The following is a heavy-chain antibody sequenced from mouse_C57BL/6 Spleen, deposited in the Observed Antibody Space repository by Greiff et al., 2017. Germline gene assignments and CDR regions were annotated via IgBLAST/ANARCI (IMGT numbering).Heavy chain of an antibody. CDR2: IYPGNSDT. J-gene: IGHJ2*01. CDR3: TRERTGTQDYFDY. V-gene: IGHV1-5*01. Sequence: VKLQESGTVLARPGASVKMSCKTSGYTFTSYWMHWVQQRPGQGLEWIGAIYPGNSDTSSNQKFTGKVKLSAATSASTAYIELSSLTNEDSAVYDCTRERTGTQDYFDYWGQGTTVTVSS. D-gene: IGHD4-1*01. CDR1: GYTFTSYW.